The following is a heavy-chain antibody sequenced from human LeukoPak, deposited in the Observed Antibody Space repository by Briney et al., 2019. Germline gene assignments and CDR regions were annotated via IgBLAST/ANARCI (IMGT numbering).Heavy chain of an antibody. D-gene: IGHD1-26*01. CDR3: AKDRGYSGSYYQTSYYYYGMDV. Sequence: GGSLRLSCAASGFTFSSYGMHWVCQAPGKGLEWVAVISYDGSNKYYADSVKGRFTISRDNTKNTLYLQMNSLRAEDTAVYYCAKDRGYSGSYYQTSYYYYGMDVWGQGTSVTVSS. CDR2: ISYDGSNK. J-gene: IGHJ6*02. V-gene: IGHV3-30*18. CDR1: GFTFSSYG.